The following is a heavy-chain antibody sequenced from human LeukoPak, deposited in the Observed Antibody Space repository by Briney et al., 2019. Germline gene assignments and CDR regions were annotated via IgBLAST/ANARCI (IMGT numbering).Heavy chain of an antibody. CDR1: GFALSSHW. CDR2: VNRDGSET. J-gene: IGHJ6*02. Sequence: GGSLRLSCAASGFALSSHWTTWVRQVPGRGPEWVANVNRDGSETYYLDSVKGQFTISKDNAKNSLYLQMNSLRAEDTALYHCARNNGMDVWGQGTTVIVSS. V-gene: IGHV3-7*03. CDR3: ARNNGMDV.